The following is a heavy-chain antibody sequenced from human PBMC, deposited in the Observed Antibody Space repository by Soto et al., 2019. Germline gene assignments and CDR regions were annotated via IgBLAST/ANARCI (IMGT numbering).Heavy chain of an antibody. CDR3: ARGIXTKVVQPAAPDKYYIDS. V-gene: IGHV4-34*01. J-gene: IGHJ4*02. CDR1: GGSFRCYY. CDR2: INHGGSS. D-gene: IGHD2-15*01. Sequence: SETLSLTWAVYGGSFRCYYWSWIRQSPGKGLEWIGEINHGGSSNYNPSLKSRITISVDTSKNQFSLKLNSLTAADTAVYYCARGIXTKVVQPAAPDKYYIDSWGQGTLVTVSS.